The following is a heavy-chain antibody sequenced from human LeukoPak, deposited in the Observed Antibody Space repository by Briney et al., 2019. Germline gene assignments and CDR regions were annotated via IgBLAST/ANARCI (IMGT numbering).Heavy chain of an antibody. Sequence: ASVKVSCKASGYTFTGYYIHWVRQAPGQGLEWMGWINPNSGGTNYAQKFRGRVTMTRDTSISTAYMELSRLRSDDTAVHYCARTKDLLWFGEFLTGLYYGMYVWGQGTTVTVSS. CDR1: GYTFTGYY. J-gene: IGHJ6*02. D-gene: IGHD3-10*01. CDR2: INPNSGGT. V-gene: IGHV1-2*02. CDR3: ARTKDLLWFGEFLTGLYYGMYV.